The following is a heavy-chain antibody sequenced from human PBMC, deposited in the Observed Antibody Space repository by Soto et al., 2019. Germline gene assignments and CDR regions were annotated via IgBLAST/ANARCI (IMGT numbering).Heavy chain of an antibody. J-gene: IGHJ4*02. CDR2: INHSGST. Sequence: PSETLSLTCAVYGGSFSGYYWSWIRQPPGKGLEWIGEINHSGSTNYNPSLKSRVTISVDTSKNQFSLKLSSVTAADTAVYYCARCPIVVVFDYWGQGTLVTVS. V-gene: IGHV4-34*01. CDR3: ARCPIVVVFDY. D-gene: IGHD3-22*01. CDR1: GGSFSGYY.